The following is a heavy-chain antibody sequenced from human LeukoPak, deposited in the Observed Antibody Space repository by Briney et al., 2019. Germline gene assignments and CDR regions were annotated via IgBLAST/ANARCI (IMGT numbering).Heavy chain of an antibody. Sequence: PGGSLRLSCAASGFTSSTYFMNWVRQAPGKGLEWVSSISTLSTYTHYADSVKGRFTVSRDNAKNSLYLQMNSLRAEDTAVYYCARDGPFSDFWSGPFGFDMWGQGTMVTVSS. CDR1: GFTSSTYF. J-gene: IGHJ3*02. D-gene: IGHD3-3*01. CDR3: ARDGPFSDFWSGPFGFDM. CDR2: ISTLSTYT. V-gene: IGHV3-21*01.